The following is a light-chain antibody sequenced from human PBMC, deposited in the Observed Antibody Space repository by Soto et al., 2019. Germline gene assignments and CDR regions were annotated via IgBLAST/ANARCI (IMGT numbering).Light chain of an antibody. CDR1: SSNIGRNF. J-gene: IGLJ3*02. Sequence: QSVLTQPPSVSAAPGQGVTMSCSGTSSNIGRNFVAWYQQLPGTAPKLLIYDDTKRPYGIPGRFSASKSGTSATLAITGLQTGDEADYYCGTWDSSLSVLVFVGGTKVTVL. CDR2: DDT. CDR3: GTWDSSLSVLV. V-gene: IGLV1-51*01.